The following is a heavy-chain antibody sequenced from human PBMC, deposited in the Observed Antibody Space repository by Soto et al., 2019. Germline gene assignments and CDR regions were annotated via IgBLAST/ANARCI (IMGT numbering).Heavy chain of an antibody. CDR1: GFSLTTGKMG. Sequence: SGPTLVNPTETLTLTCTVSGFSLTTGKMGVSWIRQPPGKALEWLAHIFSDNERSYSTSLQGRLTISKDTSGSQVVLSMTNVDPVDTATYYCARMKVDSYQFYYAMDVWGQGTTVTSP. CDR2: IFSDNER. J-gene: IGHJ6*02. D-gene: IGHD3-9*01. CDR3: ARMKVDSYQFYYAMDV. V-gene: IGHV2-26*01.